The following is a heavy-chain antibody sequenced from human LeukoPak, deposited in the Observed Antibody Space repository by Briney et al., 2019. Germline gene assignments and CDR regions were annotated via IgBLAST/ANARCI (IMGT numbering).Heavy chain of an antibody. CDR2: INPNSGGT. J-gene: IGHJ4*02. Sequence: ASVKVSCKASGYTFTGYYMHWVRQAPGQGLEWMGWINPNSGGTNYAQKFQGRVTMTRDTSISTAYMELSRRRSDDTAVYYCARVRTYYDILTGYSGAKAFDYWGQGTLVTVSS. D-gene: IGHD3-9*01. CDR1: GYTFTGYY. CDR3: ARVRTYYDILTGYSGAKAFDY. V-gene: IGHV1-2*02.